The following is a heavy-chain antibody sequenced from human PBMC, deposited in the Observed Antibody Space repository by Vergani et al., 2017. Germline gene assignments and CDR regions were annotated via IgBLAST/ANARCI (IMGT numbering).Heavy chain of an antibody. CDR1: GGSISSYY. D-gene: IGHD2-2*01. CDR3: ARVIVVVPAANLDWYFDI. V-gene: IGHV4-59*01. CDR2: IYYSGST. J-gene: IGHJ2*01. Sequence: QVQLQESGPGLVKPSETLSLTCTVSGGSISSYYWSWIRQPPGKGLEWIGYIYYSGSTNYNPSLKSRVTISVDTSKNQFSLKLSSVTAADTAVYYCARVIVVVPAANLDWYFDIWGRGTLVTVSS.